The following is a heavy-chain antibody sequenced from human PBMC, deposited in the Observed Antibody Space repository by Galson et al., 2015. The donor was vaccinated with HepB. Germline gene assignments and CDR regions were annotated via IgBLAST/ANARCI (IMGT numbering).Heavy chain of an antibody. CDR1: GYTFSSFG. J-gene: IGHJ4*02. CDR2: ISAYNGNT. CDR3: TRDIGAAGTPPPFDY. V-gene: IGHV1-18*01. Sequence: SVKVSCKASGYTFSSFGISWVRQAPGQGLEWMGWISAYNGNTDYAQKFQGSVTMTADTSTSTAYMELRSLRSDDTAMYYCTRDIGAAGTPPPFDYWGQGTLVIVSS. D-gene: IGHD6-13*01.